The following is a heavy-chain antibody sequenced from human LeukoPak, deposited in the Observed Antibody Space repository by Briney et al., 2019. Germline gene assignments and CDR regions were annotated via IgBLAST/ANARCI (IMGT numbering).Heavy chain of an antibody. CDR3: ARGQYYCDSSGYSYWYFDL. V-gene: IGHV4-39*07. Sequence: SETLSLTCTVSGGSISSSSYYWGWIRQPPGKGLEWIGSIYHSGSTYYNPSLKSRVTISVDTSKNQFSLKLSSVTAADTAVYYCARGQYYCDSSGYSYWYFDLWGRGTLVTVSS. J-gene: IGHJ2*01. D-gene: IGHD3-22*01. CDR2: IYHSGST. CDR1: GGSISSSSYY.